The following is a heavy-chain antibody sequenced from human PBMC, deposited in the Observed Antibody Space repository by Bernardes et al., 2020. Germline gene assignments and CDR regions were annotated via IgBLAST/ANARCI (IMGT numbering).Heavy chain of an antibody. CDR2: IYYSGST. J-gene: IGHJ3*02. D-gene: IGHD1-7*01. Sequence: SETLSLTCTVSGGSISSYYWSWIRQPPGKGLEWIGYIYYSGSTNYNPSLKSRVTISVDTSKNQISLKVTSLTAADTAMYFCARQNWNYAYDAFDIWGQGTMVTVSS. CDR3: ARQNWNYAYDAFDI. V-gene: IGHV4-59*08. CDR1: GGSISSYY.